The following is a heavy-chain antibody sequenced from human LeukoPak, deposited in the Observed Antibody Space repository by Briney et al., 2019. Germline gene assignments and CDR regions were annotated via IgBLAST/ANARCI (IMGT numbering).Heavy chain of an antibody. D-gene: IGHD4-17*01. CDR2: VDHGGSGT. V-gene: IGHV3-74*03. Sequence: PGGSLRLSCAASGFTFSSYWMHWVRQAPGKGLVWVSRVDHGGSGTVYADSVKGRFTISRNNAKNTLYLQMNSLRAEDTAVYYCVREVSGDPRHNWFDPWGQGTLVTVSS. CDR1: GFTFSSYW. J-gene: IGHJ5*02. CDR3: VREVSGDPRHNWFDP.